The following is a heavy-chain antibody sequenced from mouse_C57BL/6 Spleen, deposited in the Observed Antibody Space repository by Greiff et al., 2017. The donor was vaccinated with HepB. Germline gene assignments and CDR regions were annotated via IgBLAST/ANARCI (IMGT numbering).Heavy chain of an antibody. CDR2: INPSNGGT. Sequence: QVHVKQPGTELVKPGASVKLSCKASGYTFTSYWMHWVKQRPGQGLEWIGNINPSNGGTNYNEKFKSKATLTVDKSSSTASMQLSSLTSEDSAVYYCARPDSSGPFYAMDYWGQGTSVTVSS. V-gene: IGHV1-53*01. CDR3: ARPDSSGPFYAMDY. D-gene: IGHD3-2*02. J-gene: IGHJ4*01. CDR1: GYTFTSYW.